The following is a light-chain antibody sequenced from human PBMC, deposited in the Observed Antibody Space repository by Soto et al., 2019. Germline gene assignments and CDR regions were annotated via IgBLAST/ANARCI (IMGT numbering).Light chain of an antibody. V-gene: IGLV2-14*01. CDR3: VSHKRYNTRV. CDR1: SNDVGGYNF. Sequence: QSVLTQPASVSGSPGQSIAISCPGPSNDVGGYNFVSWYQQHPGKAPKLIVHEVSNRPSGVSDRFSGSKSGNTASLTISGLQADDGADYYCVSHKRYNTRVFGTGTKVTVL. J-gene: IGLJ1*01. CDR2: EVS.